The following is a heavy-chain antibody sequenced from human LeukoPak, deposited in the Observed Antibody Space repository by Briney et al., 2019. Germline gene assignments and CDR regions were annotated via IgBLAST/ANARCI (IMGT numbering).Heavy chain of an antibody. D-gene: IGHD1-7*01. Sequence: GGSLRLSCAASGFSFSAYWMSWVRQAPGKGLEWVANIKQDGSEKYYVDSVKGRFTISRENAKNSLYLQMNSLRAEDTAVYYCARAGETGTTFWFDPWGQGTLVTVSS. CDR2: IKQDGSEK. J-gene: IGHJ5*02. CDR1: GFSFSAYW. V-gene: IGHV3-7*01. CDR3: ARAGETGTTFWFDP.